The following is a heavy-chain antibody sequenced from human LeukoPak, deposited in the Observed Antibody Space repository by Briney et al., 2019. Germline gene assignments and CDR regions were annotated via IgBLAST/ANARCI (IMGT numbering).Heavy chain of an antibody. D-gene: IGHD2-2*01. Sequence: GRSLRLSCAASGFTFSSYAMHWVRQAPGKGLEWMAVISYDGSNKYYADSVKGRFTISRDNAKNSLYLQMNSLRAEDTAVYYCAQVVPAAISWGQGTLVTVSS. CDR2: ISYDGSNK. V-gene: IGHV3-30-3*02. CDR1: GFTFSSYA. J-gene: IGHJ5*02. CDR3: AQVVPAAIS.